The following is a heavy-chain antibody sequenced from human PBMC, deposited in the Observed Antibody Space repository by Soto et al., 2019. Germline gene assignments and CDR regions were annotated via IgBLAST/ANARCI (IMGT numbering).Heavy chain of an antibody. CDR1: GYTFTGYY. Sequence: ASVKVSCKASGYTFTGYYMHWVRQAPGQGLEWMGWINPNSGGTNYARKFQGWVTMTRDTSISTAYMELSRLRSDDTAVYYCARRLQNYYYGMDVWGQGTTVTVS. CDR2: INPNSGGT. J-gene: IGHJ6*02. V-gene: IGHV1-2*04. D-gene: IGHD4-4*01. CDR3: ARRLQNYYYGMDV.